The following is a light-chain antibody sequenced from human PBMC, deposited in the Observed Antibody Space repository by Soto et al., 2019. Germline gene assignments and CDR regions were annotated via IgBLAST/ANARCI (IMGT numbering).Light chain of an antibody. V-gene: IGKV4-1*01. Sequence: DIVMPPSPDSLAVSLGERATINCKSSQSVLYSSNNKNYLAWYQQKPGQPPKLFIYWASTRESGVPDRFGGSGSGTDFTLTISSLQTEDVAVYYCQQYYSSPRTFGQGTKVDFK. CDR3: QQYYSSPRT. J-gene: IGKJ1*01. CDR1: QSVLYSSNNKNY. CDR2: WAS.